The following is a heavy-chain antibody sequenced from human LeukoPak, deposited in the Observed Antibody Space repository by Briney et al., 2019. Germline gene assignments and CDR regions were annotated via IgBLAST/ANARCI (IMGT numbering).Heavy chain of an antibody. V-gene: IGHV4-34*01. CDR1: GGSFSGYY. CDR3: ARGKPRTTVTTRTLDV. D-gene: IGHD4-17*01. CDR2: INHSGST. J-gene: IGHJ6*04. Sequence: SETLSLTCAVYGGSFSGYYWSWIRQPPGKGLEWIGEINHSGSTNYNPSLKSRVTISVDTSKNQFSLKLSSVTAADTAVYYRARGKPRTTVTTRTLDVWGKGTTVTVSS.